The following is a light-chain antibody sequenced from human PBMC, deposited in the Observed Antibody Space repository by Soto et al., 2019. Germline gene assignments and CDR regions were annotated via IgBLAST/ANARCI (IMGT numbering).Light chain of an antibody. CDR2: GAS. J-gene: IGKJ1*01. CDR1: QSVSSTY. V-gene: IGKV3-15*01. Sequence: EIVMTHSPDTLSVSSGESDTLSRRHSQSVSSTYLAWYQQTPGQAPRLLTYGASTRATGIPARFSGSWSGTEFTLTISSLQPEDFAVYYCQQYYNWPRTFGQGTKVDIK. CDR3: QQYYNWPRT.